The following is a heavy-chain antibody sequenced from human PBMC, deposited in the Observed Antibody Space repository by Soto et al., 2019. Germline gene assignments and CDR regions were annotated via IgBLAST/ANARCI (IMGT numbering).Heavy chain of an antibody. CDR1: GGSISSYY. CDR3: ARGSAYSSSWYEENWFDP. CDR2: SYYTGSA. J-gene: IGHJ5*02. V-gene: IGHV4-59*01. D-gene: IGHD6-13*01. Sequence: QSQTLSLTCTVSGGSISSYYWSWIRQPPGKGLEWIGYSYYTGSANYNPSLKNRVTISVDTSNNQFSLKLSSVTAADTAVYYCARGSAYSSSWYEENWFDPWGQGTLVTVSS.